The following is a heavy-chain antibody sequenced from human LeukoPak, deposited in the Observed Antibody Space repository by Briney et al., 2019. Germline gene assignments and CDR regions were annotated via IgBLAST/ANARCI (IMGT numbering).Heavy chain of an antibody. CDR3: TRPGITIFGVVILTHYGMDV. J-gene: IGHJ6*02. Sequence: HSGGSLRLSCTASGFTFGDYAMSWFRQAPGKGLEWVGFIRSKAYGGTTEYAASVKGRFTISRDDSKSIAYLQMNSLKTEDTAVYYCTRPGITIFGVVILTHYGMDVWGQGTTVTVSS. CDR2: IRSKAYGGTT. V-gene: IGHV3-49*03. D-gene: IGHD3-3*01. CDR1: GFTFGDYA.